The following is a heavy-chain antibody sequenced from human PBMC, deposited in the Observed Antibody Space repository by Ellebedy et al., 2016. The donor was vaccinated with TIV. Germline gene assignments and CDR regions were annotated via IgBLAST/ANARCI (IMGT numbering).Heavy chain of an antibody. CDR3: GRQTREIDY. J-gene: IGHJ4*02. V-gene: IGHV5-51*01. Sequence: KVSCKGSGYSFTSYWIGWVRQMPGKGLEWMGIIYPGDSDTRYSPSFQGQVTISADKSISTAYLQWNSLKASDTAMYYCGRQTREIDYWGQGTLVTVSS. CDR2: IYPGDSDT. CDR1: GYSFTSYW. D-gene: IGHD5-24*01.